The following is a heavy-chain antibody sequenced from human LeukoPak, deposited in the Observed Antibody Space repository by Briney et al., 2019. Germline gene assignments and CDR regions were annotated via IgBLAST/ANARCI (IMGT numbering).Heavy chain of an antibody. CDR3: AREPPNEGYFDY. CDR1: GYTFTSYY. V-gene: IGHV1-46*01. CDR2: ITPSGGST. Sequence: ASVKVSCKASGYTFTSYYMHWVRQAPGQGLEWMGIITPSGGSTSYAQALQGRVTMTRDTSTSTVYMELSGLRSEDTAVYYCAREPPNEGYFDYWGQGTLVTVSS. J-gene: IGHJ4*02.